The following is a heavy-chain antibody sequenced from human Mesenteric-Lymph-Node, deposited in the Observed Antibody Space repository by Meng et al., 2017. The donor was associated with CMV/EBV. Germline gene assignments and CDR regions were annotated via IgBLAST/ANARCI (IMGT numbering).Heavy chain of an antibody. CDR3: ARDSRGIYYYDSSRSYYFDY. CDR2: TYYRSKWYN. CDR1: GDSVPSNSAA. Sequence: LRLSCAISGDSVPSNSAAWNWIRQSPSRGLEWLGRTYYRSKWYNDYAVSVKSRITINPDTSKSQFSLQLNSVTPEDTAVYYCARDSRGIYYYDSSRSYYFDYWGQGTLVTVS. J-gene: IGHJ4*02. V-gene: IGHV6-1*01. D-gene: IGHD3-22*01.